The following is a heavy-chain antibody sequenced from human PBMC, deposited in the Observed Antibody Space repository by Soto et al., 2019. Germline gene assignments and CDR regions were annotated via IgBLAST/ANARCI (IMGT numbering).Heavy chain of an antibody. Sequence: SETLSLTCTVSGGSISSYYWSWIRQPPGKGLEWIGYIYYSGSTNYNPSLKSRVTISVDTSKNQFSLKLSSVTAADTAVYYCARHGLEWLPWFDPWGQGTLVTVSS. CDR2: IYYSGST. J-gene: IGHJ5*02. D-gene: IGHD3-3*01. CDR3: ARHGLEWLPWFDP. CDR1: GGSISSYY. V-gene: IGHV4-59*08.